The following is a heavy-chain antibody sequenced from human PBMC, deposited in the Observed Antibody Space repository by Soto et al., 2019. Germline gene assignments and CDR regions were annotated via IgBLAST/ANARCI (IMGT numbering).Heavy chain of an antibody. D-gene: IGHD3-9*01. CDR3: ARDARGTRGFDEMDI. J-gene: IGHJ6*02. CDR2: INPNSGDT. CDR1: GYIFTGYH. V-gene: IGHV1-2*02. Sequence: SVKVSFKASGYIFTGYHIHWVRQAPGRGLEWMGWINPNSGDTEYAQNFQGRVTMTRDTSFNLVYMEMSGLMSDDTAVYYCARDARGTRGFDEMDIWGQGTTVTVSS.